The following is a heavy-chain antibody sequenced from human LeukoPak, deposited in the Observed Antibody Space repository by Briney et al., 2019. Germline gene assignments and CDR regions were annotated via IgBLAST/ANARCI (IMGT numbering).Heavy chain of an antibody. CDR1: GFTFSSYA. CDR3: AKAIAVADYYFDY. CDR2: ISGSGGST. Sequence: GGSLRLSCAASGFTFSSYAMSWVRQAPGKGLEWVSAISGSGGSTHYADSVKGRFTISRDNSKNTLYLQMNSLRAEDTAVYYCAKAIAVADYYFDYWGQGTLVTVSS. V-gene: IGHV3-23*01. D-gene: IGHD6-19*01. J-gene: IGHJ4*02.